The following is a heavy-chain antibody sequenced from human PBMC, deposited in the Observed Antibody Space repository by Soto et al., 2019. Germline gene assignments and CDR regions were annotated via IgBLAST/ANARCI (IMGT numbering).Heavy chain of an antibody. Sequence: GGSLRLSCAASGFTFSSYSMNWVRQAPGKGLEWVSYISSSSSTIYYADSVKGRFTISRDNAKNSLYLQMNSLRDEDTAVYYCARDGRVLEWLSHVFDPWGQGTLVTVSS. J-gene: IGHJ5*02. CDR3: ARDGRVLEWLSHVFDP. D-gene: IGHD3-3*01. V-gene: IGHV3-48*02. CDR1: GFTFSSYS. CDR2: ISSSSSTI.